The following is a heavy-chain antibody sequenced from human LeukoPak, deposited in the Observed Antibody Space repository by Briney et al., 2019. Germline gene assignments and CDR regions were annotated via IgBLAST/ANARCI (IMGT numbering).Heavy chain of an antibody. CDR1: GFTFDDYG. CDR3: AKDPGSSSWSETLDY. Sequence: GGSLRLSCAASGFTFDDYGMSWVRQAPGQGLEWVSAISGSGGSTYYADSVKGRFTISRDNSKNTLYLQMNSLRAEDTAVYYCAKDPGSSSWSETLDYWGQGTLVTVSS. V-gene: IGHV3-23*01. J-gene: IGHJ4*02. D-gene: IGHD6-13*01. CDR2: ISGSGGST.